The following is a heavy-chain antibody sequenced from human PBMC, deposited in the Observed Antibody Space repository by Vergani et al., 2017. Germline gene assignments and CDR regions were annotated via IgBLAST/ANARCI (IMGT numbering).Heavy chain of an antibody. D-gene: IGHD3-10*01. J-gene: IGHJ3*02. CDR1: GFTFSSYS. V-gene: IGHV3-48*04. CDR3: ARDRGLFDAFDI. Sequence: EVQLVESGGGLVQPGGSLRLSCAASGFTFSSYSMNWVRQAPGKGLEWVSYISSSSSTIYYADSVKGRFTISRDNAKNALYLQMNSLRAEDTAVYYCARDRGLFDAFDIWGQGKMVTGSS. CDR2: ISSSSSTI.